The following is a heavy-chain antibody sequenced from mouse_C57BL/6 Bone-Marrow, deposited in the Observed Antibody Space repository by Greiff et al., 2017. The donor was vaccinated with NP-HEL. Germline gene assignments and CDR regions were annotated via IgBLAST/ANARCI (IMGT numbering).Heavy chain of an antibody. J-gene: IGHJ2*01. CDR1: GYTFTDYN. CDR2: INPNNGGT. D-gene: IGHD1-1*01. V-gene: IGHV1-22*01. Sequence: VQLKQSGPELVKPGASVKMSCKASGYTFTDYNMHWVKQSHGKSLEWIGYINPNNGGTSYNQKFKGKATLTVNKSSSTAYMELRSLTSEDSAVYYCARGVTTVALDYWGQGTTLTVSS. CDR3: ARGVTTVALDY.